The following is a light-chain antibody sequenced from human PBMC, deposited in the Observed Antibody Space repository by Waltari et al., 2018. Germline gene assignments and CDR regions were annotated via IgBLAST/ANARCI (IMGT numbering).Light chain of an antibody. V-gene: IGLV2-23*01. J-gene: IGLJ3*02. CDR1: SSDVGTYNF. Sequence: QSALTQPASVSGSPGQSITISCTGTSSDVGTYNFSSWYQQNPGKAPKLMFYEGNKLPSGVSKRFSGSKAGNTASLTISGLQAEDEADYYCYSYAGSGTWVFGGGTKLTVL. CDR3: YSYAGSGTWV. CDR2: EGN.